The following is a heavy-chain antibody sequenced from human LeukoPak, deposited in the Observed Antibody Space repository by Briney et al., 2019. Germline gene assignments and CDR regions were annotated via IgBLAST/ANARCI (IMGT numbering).Heavy chain of an antibody. CDR3: ARDSEGYCSSTSCYGWFDP. CDR1: GFTFSSYW. V-gene: IGHV3-7*03. J-gene: IGHJ5*02. CDR2: IKQDGSEK. Sequence: GGSLRLSCAASGFTFSSYWMSWVRQAPGKGLEWVANIKQDGSEKYYVDSVKGRLTISRDNAKNSLYLQMNSLRAEDTAVYYCARDSEGYCSSTSCYGWFDPWGQGTLVTVSS. D-gene: IGHD2-2*01.